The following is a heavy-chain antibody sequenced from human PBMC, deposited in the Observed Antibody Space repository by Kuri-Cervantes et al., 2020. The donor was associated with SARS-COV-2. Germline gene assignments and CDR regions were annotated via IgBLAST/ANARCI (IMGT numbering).Heavy chain of an antibody. J-gene: IGHJ5*02. CDR3: ARELGLTTVNWFDP. D-gene: IGHD4-17*01. CDR2: INYSGST. CDR1: GGSISSYY. Sequence: GSLRLSCTASGGSISSYYWSWIRQPPGKGLEWIGFINYSGSTNYNPSLKSRVTISVDTYKNQFSLKLSSVTASDTAVYYCARELGLTTVNWFDPWGQGTLVTVSS. V-gene: IGHV4-59*01.